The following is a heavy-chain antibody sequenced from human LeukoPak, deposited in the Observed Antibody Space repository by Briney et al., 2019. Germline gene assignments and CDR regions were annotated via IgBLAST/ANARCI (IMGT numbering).Heavy chain of an antibody. Sequence: SETLSLTCAVYGGSFSGYYWSWIRQPPGKGLEWIGEINHSGSTNYNPSLKSRVTTSVDTSKNQFSLKLSSVTAADTAVYYCARDGILTGYFDYWGQGTLVTVSS. V-gene: IGHV4-34*01. CDR1: GGSFSGYY. CDR3: ARDGILTGYFDY. CDR2: INHSGST. J-gene: IGHJ4*02. D-gene: IGHD3-9*01.